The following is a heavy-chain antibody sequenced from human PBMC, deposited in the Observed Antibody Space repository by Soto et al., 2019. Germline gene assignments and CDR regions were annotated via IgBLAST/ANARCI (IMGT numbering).Heavy chain of an antibody. CDR1: GGTFSSYT. CDR3: AREAHYYGSG. Sequence: SVKVSCKASGGTFSSYTISWVRQAPGQGLEWMGRTIPILGIANYAQKFQGRVTITADKSTSTAYMELSSLRSEDTAVYYCAREAHYYGSGWGQGTLVTVSS. CDR2: TIPILGIA. D-gene: IGHD3-10*01. V-gene: IGHV1-69*04. J-gene: IGHJ4*02.